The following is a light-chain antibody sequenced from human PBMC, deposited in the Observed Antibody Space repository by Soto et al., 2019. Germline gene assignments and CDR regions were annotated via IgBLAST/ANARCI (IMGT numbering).Light chain of an antibody. CDR1: QNINNY. CDR3: QQRSNWPWT. J-gene: IGKJ1*01. V-gene: IGKV3-11*01. CDR2: DAS. Sequence: EIELTQSPATLSLSPGDTVTLYCRASQNINNYLAWYRQKAGQPPRLVIYDASVRAAGIPARFTGSASGTDFTLTISSLEPEDFAVYYCQQRSNWPWTFGQGTKVEVK.